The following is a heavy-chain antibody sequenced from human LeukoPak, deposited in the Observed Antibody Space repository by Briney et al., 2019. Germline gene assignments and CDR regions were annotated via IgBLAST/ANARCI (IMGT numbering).Heavy chain of an antibody. J-gene: IGHJ5*02. CDR1: GFTFSDYA. Sequence: SGGSLRLSCAASGFTFSDYAMHWVRQAPGKGLEWLAIISFDRSNRYYADSVRGRFTISRDSSEKTVYLQMTSLRAEDTAVYYCARAPEVAGYVWGSYRPSPNWFDPWGQGTLVTVSS. CDR2: ISFDRSNR. CDR3: ARAPEVAGYVWGSYRPSPNWFDP. D-gene: IGHD3-16*02. V-gene: IGHV3-30*03.